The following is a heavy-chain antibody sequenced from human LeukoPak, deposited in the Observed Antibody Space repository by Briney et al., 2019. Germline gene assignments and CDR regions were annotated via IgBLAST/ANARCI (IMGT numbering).Heavy chain of an antibody. CDR3: AKDRFEHIVVVTALGY. Sequence: GGSLRLSCAASGFTFSSYAMSWVRQAPGKGLEWVSAISGSGGSTYYADSVEGRFTISRDNSKNTLYLQMNSLRAEDTAVYYCAKDRFEHIVVVTALGYWGQGTLVTVSS. CDR1: GFTFSSYA. V-gene: IGHV3-23*01. D-gene: IGHD2-21*02. CDR2: ISGSGGST. J-gene: IGHJ4*02.